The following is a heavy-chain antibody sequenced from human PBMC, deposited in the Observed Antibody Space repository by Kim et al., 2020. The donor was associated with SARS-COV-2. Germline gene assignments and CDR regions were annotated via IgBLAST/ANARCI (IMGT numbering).Heavy chain of an antibody. V-gene: IGHV2-70*01. CDR3: ARIRTSSGWSHTFDY. CDR2: IDWDDDK. J-gene: IGHJ4*02. CDR1: GFSLSTSGMC. D-gene: IGHD6-19*01. Sequence: SGPTLVNPTQTLTLTCTFSGFSLSTSGMCVSWIRQPPGKALEWLALIDWDDDKYYSTSLKTRLTISKDTSKNQVVLTMTNMDPEDTATYYCARIRTSSGWSHTFDYWGQGTLVTVSA.